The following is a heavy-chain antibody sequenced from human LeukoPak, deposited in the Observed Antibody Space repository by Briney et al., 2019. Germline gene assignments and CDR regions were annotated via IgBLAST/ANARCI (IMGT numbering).Heavy chain of an antibody. CDR1: GGSISSSSYY. D-gene: IGHD3-3*01. CDR2: IYYSGSI. J-gene: IGHJ3*01. Sequence: SSETLSLTCTVSGGSISSSSYYWGWIRQPPGKGLEWIGSIYYSGSIYYNPSLKSRVTISVDTSKNQFSLKLSSVTAADTAVYYCARATIFGVVILDWGQGTMVTVSS. V-gene: IGHV4-39*01. CDR3: ARATIFGVVILD.